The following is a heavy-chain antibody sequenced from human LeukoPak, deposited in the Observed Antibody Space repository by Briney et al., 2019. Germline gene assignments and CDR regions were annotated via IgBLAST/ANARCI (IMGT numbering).Heavy chain of an antibody. CDR1: GYTFTSYD. CDR3: ARVRASKYCSGGSCHYYYYGIDV. V-gene: IGHV1-8*01. J-gene: IGHJ6*02. D-gene: IGHD2-15*01. Sequence: ASVSVSCKASGYTFTSYDMNWVRQAPGQGLEWMGWMNPNSGNTGYAQKLQGRVTMTRNTSISTAYMELSSLRSEDTAVYYCARVRASKYCSGGSCHYYYYGIDVWGQGTTVTVSS. CDR2: MNPNSGNT.